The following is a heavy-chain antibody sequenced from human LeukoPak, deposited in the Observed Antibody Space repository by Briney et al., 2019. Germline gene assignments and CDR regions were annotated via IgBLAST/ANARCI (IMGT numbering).Heavy chain of an antibody. CDR3: ARDPYSGNYGAYYYYYMDV. J-gene: IGHJ6*03. Sequence: GGSLRLSCAASGFTFSRYSMNWVRQAPGKGLEWVSSISSSSYIYYADSVKGRFTISRDNAKNSLYLQMNSLRAEDTAVYFCARDPYSGNYGAYYYYYMDVWGKGTTVTISS. V-gene: IGHV3-21*01. CDR2: ISSSSYI. CDR1: GFTFSRYS. D-gene: IGHD1-26*01.